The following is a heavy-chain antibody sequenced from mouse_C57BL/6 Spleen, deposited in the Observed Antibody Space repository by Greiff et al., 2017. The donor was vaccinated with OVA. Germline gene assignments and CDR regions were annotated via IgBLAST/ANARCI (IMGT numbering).Heavy chain of an antibody. J-gene: IGHJ4*01. V-gene: IGHV5-17*01. CDR2: ISRGSSST. Sequence: VQLQQPGGGLVKPGGSLKLSCAASGFTFSDYGMHWVRQAPEQGLEWVAYISRGSSSTYYADTVKGRFTLSIAHAKNTLYLQMTSLKSEDTARYYCARRYYSNYYYAMDYWGQGTSVTVSS. CDR1: GFTFSDYG. CDR3: ARRYYSNYYYAMDY. D-gene: IGHD2-5*01.